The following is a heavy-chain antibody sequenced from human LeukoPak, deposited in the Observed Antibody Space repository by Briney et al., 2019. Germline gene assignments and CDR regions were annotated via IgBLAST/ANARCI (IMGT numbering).Heavy chain of an antibody. CDR2: ISSSSSTI. V-gene: IGHV3-48*01. CDR3: AKGGLDIVVVPAAMYYYYMDV. Sequence: GGSLRLSCAASGFTFSSYSMNWVRQAPGKGLEWVSYISSSSSTIYYADSVKGRFTISRDNSKNTLYLQMNSLRAEDTAVYYCAKGGLDIVVVPAAMYYYYMDVWGKGTTVTVSS. D-gene: IGHD2-2*03. CDR1: GFTFSSYS. J-gene: IGHJ6*03.